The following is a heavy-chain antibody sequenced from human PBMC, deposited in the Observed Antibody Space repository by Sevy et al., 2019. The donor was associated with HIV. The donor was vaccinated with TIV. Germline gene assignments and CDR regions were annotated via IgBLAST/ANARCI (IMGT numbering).Heavy chain of an antibody. CDR3: ARDHAGSVEFYFDH. Sequence: ASVKVSCKASGYTFNRHGLHWVRQAPAQGLEWMGWTATDTGDTTYSQKFQGRLTITTDTSACTLYMELSSLTSEDTAVYYCARDHAGSVEFYFDHWGQGTLVTVSS. CDR1: GYTFNRHG. V-gene: IGHV1-3*04. J-gene: IGHJ4*02. CDR2: TATDTGDT.